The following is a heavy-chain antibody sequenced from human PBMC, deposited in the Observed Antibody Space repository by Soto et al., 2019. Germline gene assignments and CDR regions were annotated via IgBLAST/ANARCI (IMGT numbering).Heavy chain of an antibody. J-gene: IGHJ3*02. CDR2: IKSKTDGGTT. D-gene: IGHD5-12*01. Sequence: EVQLVESGRGLVKPGGSLRLSCAASGFTFSNAWMSWVRQAPGKGLEWVGRIKSKTDGGTTDYAAPVKGRFTISRDDSKNTLYLQMNSLKTEDTAVYYCMIVATISAFDIWGQGTMVTVSS. CDR3: MIVATISAFDI. V-gene: IGHV3-15*01. CDR1: GFTFSNAW.